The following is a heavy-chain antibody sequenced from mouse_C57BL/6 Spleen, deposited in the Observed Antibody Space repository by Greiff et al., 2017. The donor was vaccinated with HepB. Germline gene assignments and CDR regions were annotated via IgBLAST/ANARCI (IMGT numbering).Heavy chain of an antibody. Sequence: EVQLQESGGGLVQPGSSMKLSCTASGFTFSDYYMAWVRQVPEKGLEWVANINYDGSSTYYLDSLKSRFIIPRDNAKNMLYLQMSSLKSEDTATYYCARDGGNYFDYWGQGTTLTVSS. V-gene: IGHV5-16*01. CDR2: INYDGSST. J-gene: IGHJ2*01. CDR1: GFTFSDYY. CDR3: ARDGGNYFDY.